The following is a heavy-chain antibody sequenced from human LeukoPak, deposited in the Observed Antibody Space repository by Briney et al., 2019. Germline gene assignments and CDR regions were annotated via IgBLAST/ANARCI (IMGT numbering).Heavy chain of an antibody. CDR2: INHSGST. CDR3: ARDSSGYYYSLRWFDP. Sequence: SETLSLTCAVYGVSFSGYYWSWLRQPPGKGLEWIGEINHSGSTNYNPSLKSRVTISVATSKNQSSLKLSSVTAADTAVYYCARDSSGYYYSLRWFDPWGQGTLVTVSS. V-gene: IGHV4-34*01. CDR1: GVSFSGYY. D-gene: IGHD3-22*01. J-gene: IGHJ5*02.